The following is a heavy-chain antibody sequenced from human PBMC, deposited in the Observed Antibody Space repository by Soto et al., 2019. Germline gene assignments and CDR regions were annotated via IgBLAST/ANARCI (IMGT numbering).Heavy chain of an antibody. J-gene: IGHJ5*02. CDR3: ARDLGPYYDFWSGYYTGWFDP. CDR2: ISSSSSYI. CDR1: GFTFSSYS. Sequence: GGSLRLSCAASGFTFSSYSMNWVRQAPGKGLGWVSSISSSSSYIYYADSVKGRFTISRDNAKNSLYLQMNSLRAEDTAVYYCARDLGPYYDFWSGYYTGWFDPWGQGTLVTVSS. D-gene: IGHD3-3*01. V-gene: IGHV3-21*01.